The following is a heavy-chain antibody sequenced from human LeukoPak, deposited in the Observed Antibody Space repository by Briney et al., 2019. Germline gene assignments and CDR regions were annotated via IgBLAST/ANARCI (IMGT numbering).Heavy chain of an antibody. CDR1: GFTFSTYT. CDR3: ANYGDYQYFDY. V-gene: IGHV3-30*04. D-gene: IGHD4-17*01. CDR2: ISYDGTNK. J-gene: IGHJ4*02. Sequence: GRSLRLSCAASGFTFSTYTMHWVRQAPGKGLDWVAVISYDGTNKYYADSVKGRFTISRDNSKNTLYLQMNSLKTDDTAVYYCANYGDYQYFDYWGQGTLVTVSS.